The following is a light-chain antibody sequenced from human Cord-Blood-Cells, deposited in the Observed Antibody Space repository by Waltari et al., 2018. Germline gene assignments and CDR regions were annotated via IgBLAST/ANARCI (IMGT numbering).Light chain of an antibody. CDR2: EGS. V-gene: IGLV2-23*01. J-gene: IGLJ3*02. CDR1: SSDVGRYKL. Sequence: QAALTQPASVSGSPGQSITISCTGPSSDVGRYKLVSWYQQHPGKAPNLMIYEGSKRPSGVSNRFSGSKSGNTASLTLSGLQAEDEADYYCCSYAGSSTWVSGGGTKLTVL. CDR3: CSYAGSSTWV.